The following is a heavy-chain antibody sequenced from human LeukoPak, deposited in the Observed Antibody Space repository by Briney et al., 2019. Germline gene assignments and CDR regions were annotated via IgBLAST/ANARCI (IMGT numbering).Heavy chain of an antibody. Sequence: GASVKVSCKASGGTFSSYAISWVRQAPGQGLEWMGWISAYNGNTNYAQKLQGRVTMTTGTSTSTAYMELRSLRSDDTAVYYCARERSGYCSSTSCYGGYYYMDVWGKGTTVTVSS. CDR2: ISAYNGNT. D-gene: IGHD2-2*01. CDR1: GGTFSSYA. J-gene: IGHJ6*03. CDR3: ARERSGYCSSTSCYGGYYYMDV. V-gene: IGHV1-18*01.